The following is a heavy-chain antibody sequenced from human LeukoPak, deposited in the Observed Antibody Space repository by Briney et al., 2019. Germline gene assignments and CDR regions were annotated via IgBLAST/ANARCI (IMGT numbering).Heavy chain of an antibody. J-gene: IGHJ4*02. V-gene: IGHV3-74*01. D-gene: IGHD6-13*01. CDR2: IYTDGSYT. CDR1: GFVFSSYW. Sequence: GGSLRLSCAASGFVFSSYWMHWVRQAPGKGLVWVSRIYTDGSYTNYADSVKGRFTISRDNAKNSLYLQMNSLRAEDTAVYYCAREAAAIDWGQGTLVTVSS. CDR3: AREAAAID.